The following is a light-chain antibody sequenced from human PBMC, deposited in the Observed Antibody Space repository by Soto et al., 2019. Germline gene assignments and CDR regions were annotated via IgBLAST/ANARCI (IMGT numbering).Light chain of an antibody. CDR3: QQYQIDWT. V-gene: IGKV1-5*01. Sequence: DIQMTQSPSTLSASVGDRVSITCRASQRVNTCLAWYQQKPGKAPTLLIYDACSLQSGVPSRFSGSGSGTEFTLTISSLQPDDFATYYCQQYQIDWTFGQGTKVEIK. CDR2: DAC. CDR1: QRVNTC. J-gene: IGKJ1*01.